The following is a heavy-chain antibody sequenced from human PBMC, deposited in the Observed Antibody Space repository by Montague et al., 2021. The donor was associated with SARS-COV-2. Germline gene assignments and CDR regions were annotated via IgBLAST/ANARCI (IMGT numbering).Heavy chain of an antibody. CDR2: IYSTGST. V-gene: IGHV4-59*01. Sequence: SETLSLTCSVSGGSINTSYWSWIRQPPGKGLEWIGYIYSTGSTTYNPSLRSRVTISVDTSKNQISLNLSSVSPADTAVYYCARILDETNTDGFDFWGQGTPVTVSS. J-gene: IGHJ4*03. CDR1: GGSINTSY. D-gene: IGHD2-8*01. CDR3: ARILDETNTDGFDF.